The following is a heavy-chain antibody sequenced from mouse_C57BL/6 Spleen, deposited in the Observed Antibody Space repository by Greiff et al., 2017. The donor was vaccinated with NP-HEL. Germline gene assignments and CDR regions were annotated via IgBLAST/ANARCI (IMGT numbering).Heavy chain of an antibody. Sequence: QVQLQQSGPELVKPGASVKISCKASGYAFSSSWMNWVKQRPGKGLEWIGRIYPGDGDTNYNGKFKGKATLTADKSSSTAYMQLSSLTSEDSSVYFCARRGLYDGYYGGDYFDYWGQGTTLTVSS. CDR3: ARRGLYDGYYGGDYFDY. CDR2: IYPGDGDT. J-gene: IGHJ2*01. CDR1: GYAFSSSW. V-gene: IGHV1-82*01. D-gene: IGHD2-3*01.